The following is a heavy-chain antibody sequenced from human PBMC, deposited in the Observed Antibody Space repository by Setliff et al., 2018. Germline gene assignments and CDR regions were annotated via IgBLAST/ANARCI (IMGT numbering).Heavy chain of an antibody. V-gene: IGHV1-2*06. CDR3: AREEGYYYDSTDYYYYMDV. D-gene: IGHD3-22*01. Sequence: ASVKVSCKASGYIFTGYYIHWVRQAPGRGLEWMGRFNPNSGTINYAQKFQGRVTIPADESTSTVYMELSSLRSDETALYYCAREEGYYYDSTDYYYYMDVWGKGTTVTVSS. J-gene: IGHJ6*03. CDR2: FNPNSGTI. CDR1: GYIFTGYY.